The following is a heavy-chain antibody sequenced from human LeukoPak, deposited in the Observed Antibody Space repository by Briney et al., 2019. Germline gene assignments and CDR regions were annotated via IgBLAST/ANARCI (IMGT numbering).Heavy chain of an antibody. V-gene: IGHV3-23*01. CDR1: GFPFGTYA. Sequence: PGGSLRPSWAAAGFPFGTYAMSWVRQAPGKGLEWVSSISGSGGSTYYADSVKGRFTISRDNSKNTLYLQMYSLRAEDTAVYYCAKVEGASKASVYWGQGALVTVSS. D-gene: IGHD1-1*01. CDR3: AKVEGASKASVY. J-gene: IGHJ4*02. CDR2: ISGSGGST.